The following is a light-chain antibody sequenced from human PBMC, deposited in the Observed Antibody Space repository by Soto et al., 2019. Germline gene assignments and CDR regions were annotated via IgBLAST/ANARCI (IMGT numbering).Light chain of an antibody. CDR1: QSVSSK. J-gene: IGKJ1*01. V-gene: IGKV3D-15*01. Sequence: EIVMTQSPATLSLSPGERATLSCRASQSVSSKLAWFQQKPGQAPRLLIYGSYTRAAGIPARLSGSGSGTEFTLTISSLQSEDFAVHYCQQYNNWPLTFGQGTKVEIK. CDR3: QQYNNWPLT. CDR2: GSY.